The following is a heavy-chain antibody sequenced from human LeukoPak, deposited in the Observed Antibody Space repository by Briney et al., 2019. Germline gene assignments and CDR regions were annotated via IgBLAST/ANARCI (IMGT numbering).Heavy chain of an antibody. Sequence: SETLSLTCAVYGGSFSGYYWSWIRQPPGKGLEWIGEINHSGSTNYNPSLKSRVTISVDTSKNQFSLKLSSVTAADTAVYYCARQVIPKDAFDIWGQGTMVTVSS. CDR1: GGSFSGYY. CDR3: ARQVIPKDAFDI. D-gene: IGHD2-21*01. J-gene: IGHJ3*02. CDR2: INHSGST. V-gene: IGHV4-34*01.